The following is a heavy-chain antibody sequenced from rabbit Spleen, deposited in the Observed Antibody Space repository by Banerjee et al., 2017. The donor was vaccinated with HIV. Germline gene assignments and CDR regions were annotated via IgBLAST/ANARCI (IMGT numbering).Heavy chain of an antibody. V-gene: IGHV1S45*01. D-gene: IGHD8-1*01. Sequence: QEQLVESGGGLVQPEGSLTLTCTASGFSFSSSYYMCWVRQAPGKGLEWIGCIGSGSGATGYASWAKGRFTISMTSSTTVTLQVTSLTAADTATYFCATNAGSSYWIAGYFKLWGPGTLVTVS. CDR2: IGSGSGAT. J-gene: IGHJ4*01. CDR3: ATNAGSSYWIAGYFKL. CDR1: GFSFSSSYY.